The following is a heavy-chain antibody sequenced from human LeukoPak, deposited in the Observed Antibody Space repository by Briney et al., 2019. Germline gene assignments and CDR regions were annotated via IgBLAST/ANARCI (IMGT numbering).Heavy chain of an antibody. CDR2: ISYDGSNK. D-gene: IGHD3-22*01. Sequence: PGGSLRLSCAASGFTFSSYGMHWVRQAPGKGLEWVAVISYDGSNKYYADSVKGRFTISRDNSKNTLYLQMNSLRAEDTAVYYCARDIKAYYYDSSPLDYWGQGTLVTVSS. CDR1: GFTFSSYG. V-gene: IGHV3-30*03. CDR3: ARDIKAYYYDSSPLDY. J-gene: IGHJ4*02.